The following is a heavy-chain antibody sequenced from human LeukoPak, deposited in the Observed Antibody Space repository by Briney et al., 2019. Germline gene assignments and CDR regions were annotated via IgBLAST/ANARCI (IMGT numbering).Heavy chain of an antibody. V-gene: IGHV1-46*01. CDR3: ARGVSAGNTAMLNY. Sequence: ASVKVSCKASGYTFTSYGISWVRQAPGQGLEWMGIINPSGGSTSYAQKFQGRVTMTRDTSTSTVYMELNSLRSEDTAVYYCARGVSAGNTAMLNYWGQGTLVTVSS. CDR1: GYTFTSYG. J-gene: IGHJ4*02. D-gene: IGHD5-18*01. CDR2: INPSGGST.